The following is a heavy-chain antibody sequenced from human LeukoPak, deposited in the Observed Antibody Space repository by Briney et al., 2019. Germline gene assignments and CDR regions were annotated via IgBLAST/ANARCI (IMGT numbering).Heavy chain of an antibody. V-gene: IGHV3-33*08. CDR2: IWYDGSNK. J-gene: IGHJ4*02. Sequence: GGSLRLSCAASGFTFSSYSMNWVRQAPGKGLEWVALIWYDGSNKYYADSVKGRLTISRDNSKNTLYLQMNSLRAEDTAVYYCAREGPRGNSQFDYWGQETLVTVSS. D-gene: IGHD2/OR15-2a*01. CDR3: AREGPRGNSQFDY. CDR1: GFTFSSYS.